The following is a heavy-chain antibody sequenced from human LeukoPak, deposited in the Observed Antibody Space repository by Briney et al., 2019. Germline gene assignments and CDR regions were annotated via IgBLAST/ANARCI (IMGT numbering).Heavy chain of an antibody. D-gene: IGHD3-22*01. CDR3: ATSYFYDSSGYLGYFDY. V-gene: IGHV3-7*02. CDR1: GFTFSDFW. CDR2: MKQDGSEK. Sequence: GGSLRLSCAASGFTFSDFWMSWVRQAPGKGLEWVANMKQDGSEKYYLDSVKGRFTISRDNAKRSLYLQMNSLRAEDTAVYYCATSYFYDSSGYLGYFDYWGQGSLVTVSS. J-gene: IGHJ4*02.